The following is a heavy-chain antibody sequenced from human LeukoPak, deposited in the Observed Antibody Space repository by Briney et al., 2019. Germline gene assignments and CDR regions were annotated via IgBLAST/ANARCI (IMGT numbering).Heavy chain of an antibody. V-gene: IGHV3-33*01. CDR2: IWYDGSNK. CDR1: GFTFSSYG. CDR3: AREGYYYGSGSLYFDY. J-gene: IGHJ4*02. D-gene: IGHD3-10*01. Sequence: GRSLRLSCAASGFTFSSYGMHWVRQAPGKGLEWVAVIWYDGSNKYYADSVKGRFTISRDNSKNTLYLQMNSLRDEDTAVYYCAREGYYYGSGSLYFDYWGQGTLVTVSS.